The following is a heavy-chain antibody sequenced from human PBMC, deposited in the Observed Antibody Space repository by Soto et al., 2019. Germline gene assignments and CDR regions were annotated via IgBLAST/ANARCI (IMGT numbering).Heavy chain of an antibody. CDR2: IYHSGST. CDR3: ARETGYSGYEGLYYYYYMDV. D-gene: IGHD5-12*01. V-gene: IGHV4-4*02. Sequence: SETLSLTCAVSSGSISSSNWWSWVRQPPGKGLEWIGEIYHSGSTNYNPSLKSRVTISVDKSKNQFSLKLSSVTAADTAVYYCARETGYSGYEGLYYYYYMDVWGKGTTVTVSS. J-gene: IGHJ6*03. CDR1: SGSISSSNW.